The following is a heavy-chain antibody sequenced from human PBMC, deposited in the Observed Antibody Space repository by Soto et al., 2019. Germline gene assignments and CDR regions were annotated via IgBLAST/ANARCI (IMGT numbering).Heavy chain of an antibody. Sequence: SVKVSCKASGGTFSSYAISWVRQAPGQGLEWMGGIIPIFGTANYAQKFQGRVTITADESTSTAYMELSSLRSEDTAVYYCSRYDSSGYYPPYYYYGMDVWGQGTTVTVSS. CDR3: SRYDSSGYYPPYYYYGMDV. D-gene: IGHD3-22*01. V-gene: IGHV1-69*13. CDR2: IIPIFGTA. CDR1: GGTFSSYA. J-gene: IGHJ6*02.